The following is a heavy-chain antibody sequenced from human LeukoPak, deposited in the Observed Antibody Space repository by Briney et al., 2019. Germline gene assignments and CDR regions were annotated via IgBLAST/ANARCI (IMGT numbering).Heavy chain of an antibody. CDR2: IFSGGNT. V-gene: IGHV3-53*01. CDR3: ARVAVERLYHYDSSGYHLDY. D-gene: IGHD3-22*01. Sequence: GGSLRLSCAASGFTFSTNYMSWVRQAPGKGLEGVSVIFSGGNTYYSDSVKGRFTISRDNSKNTVYLQMNSLRAEDTAMYYCARVAVERLYHYDSSGYHLDYWGQGTLVTVSS. CDR1: GFTFSTNY. J-gene: IGHJ4*02.